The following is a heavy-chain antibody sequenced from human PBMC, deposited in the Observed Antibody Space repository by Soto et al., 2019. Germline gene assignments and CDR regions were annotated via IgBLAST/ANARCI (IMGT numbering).Heavy chain of an antibody. V-gene: IGHV4-4*02. J-gene: IGHJ4*02. CDR1: GGSISSSNW. CDR3: ARSALAGTRFDY. D-gene: IGHD6-19*01. Sequence: SETLSLTCAVSGGSISSSNWWSWVRQPPGKGLEWIGEIYHSGSTNYDPSLKTRVTISVDKSKNQFSLKLNSVTAADTAVYYCARSALAGTRFDYWGQGTLVTVSS. CDR2: IYHSGST.